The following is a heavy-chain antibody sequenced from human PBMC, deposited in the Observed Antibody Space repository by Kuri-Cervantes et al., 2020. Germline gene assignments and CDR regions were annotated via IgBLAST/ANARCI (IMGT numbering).Heavy chain of an antibody. CDR3: ARDSPVVPYGRDV. CDR1: GFTFSDHY. CDR2: TRNKANSYTT. D-gene: IGHD2-2*01. V-gene: IGHV3-72*01. Sequence: GESLKISCAASGFTFSDHYMDWVRQAPGKGLEWVGRTRNKANSYTTEYAASVKGRFTISRDDSKNSLYLQMNSLKTEDTAVYYCARDSPVVPYGRDVWGQGTTVTVSS. J-gene: IGHJ6*02.